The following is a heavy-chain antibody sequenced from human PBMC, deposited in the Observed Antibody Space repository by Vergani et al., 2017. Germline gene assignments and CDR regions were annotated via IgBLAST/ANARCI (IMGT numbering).Heavy chain of an antibody. CDR3: ARRRTFDY. CDR1: GFTSSYYG. V-gene: IGHV3-30*03. J-gene: IGHJ4*02. CDR2: ISYDGTQK. Sequence: QVHLVESGGGVVQPGRSLRLSCVVSGFTSSYYGMHWVRQAPGKGLEWVAVISYDGTQKYYADSVKGRFTISRDNSKSTLYLQMNSLRTEDTAVYYCARRRTFDYWGQGTLVTVSS.